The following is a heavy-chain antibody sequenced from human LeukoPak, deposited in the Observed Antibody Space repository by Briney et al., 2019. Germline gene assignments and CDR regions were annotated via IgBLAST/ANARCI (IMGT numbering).Heavy chain of an antibody. CDR1: GFRFSDFY. V-gene: IGHV3-11*01. CDR3: AREARGCGRHFDY. D-gene: IGHD1-26*01. Sequence: GGSLRLSCAASGFRFSDFYMSWIRQAPGMGLEWISYIGTRSNPIYYADSVKGRCTISRDDAKNSLYLQMNSLRDEDTAVYFCAREARGCGRHFDYWGQGILVTVSS. CDR2: IGTRSNPI. J-gene: IGHJ4*02.